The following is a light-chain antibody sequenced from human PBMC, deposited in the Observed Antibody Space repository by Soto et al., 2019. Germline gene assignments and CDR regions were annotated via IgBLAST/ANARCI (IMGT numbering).Light chain of an antibody. CDR2: EGT. V-gene: IGLV2-23*01. J-gene: IGLJ1*01. Sequence: QSALTQPASVSGSPGQSITISCTGTNSDVGSDNLVSWYQQYPGKAPKLMLSEGTKRPSRVSNRFSGSKSGNTASLTISGLQAEDEADYYCSSYGSGGAHFGTGTKVTVL. CDR1: NSDVGSDNL. CDR3: SSYGSGGAH.